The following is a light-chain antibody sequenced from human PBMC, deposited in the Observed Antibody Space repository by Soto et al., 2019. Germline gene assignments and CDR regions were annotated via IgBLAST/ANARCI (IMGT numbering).Light chain of an antibody. J-gene: IGKJ1*01. CDR3: QQYYSYPWT. CDR1: QSISSW. CDR2: KAS. V-gene: IGKV1-5*03. Sequence: DIPMTQSPSTLSASVGDRVTITCRASQSISSWLAWYQQKPGKVPNLLIYKASRLESGVPSRFSGSGSGTESTLTISSLQPDDFATYYCQQYYSYPWTFGKGTNVEIK.